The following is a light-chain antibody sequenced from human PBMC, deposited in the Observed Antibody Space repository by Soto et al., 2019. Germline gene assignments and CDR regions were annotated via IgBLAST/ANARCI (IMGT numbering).Light chain of an antibody. CDR3: QKYNSDPWT. J-gene: IGKJ1*01. CDR1: QGISNY. V-gene: IGKV1-27*01. Sequence: DIQTTQSPSSLSASVADTVTITCRASQGISNYLAWYQQKPAKVPKLLIYAASTLQTGVPSRFSGSRSGTDFTVTISSLQPEDVATYYCQKYNSDPWTFGQGTKVEIK. CDR2: AAS.